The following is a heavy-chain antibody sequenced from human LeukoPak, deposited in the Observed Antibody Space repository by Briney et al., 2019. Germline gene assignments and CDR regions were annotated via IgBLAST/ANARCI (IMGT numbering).Heavy chain of an antibody. D-gene: IGHD3-22*01. CDR3: ARVRDRSSYFYDLDY. J-gene: IGHJ4*02. V-gene: IGHV4-59*01. CDR2: IHYSGST. Sequence: ASETLSLTCTVSGVSISSYYWSWVRQPPGKGLEWIGCIHYSGSTNYNPSLKSRLTISVDTSKHQFSLKLSSVTAADTAVYYCARVRDRSSYFYDLDYWGQGTLVTVSS. CDR1: GVSISSYY.